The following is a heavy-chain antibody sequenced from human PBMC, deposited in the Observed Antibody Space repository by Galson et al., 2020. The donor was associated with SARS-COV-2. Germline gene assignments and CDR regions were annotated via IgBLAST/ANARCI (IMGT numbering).Heavy chain of an antibody. CDR2: IWYDGSNK. D-gene: IGHD2-15*01. J-gene: IGHJ6*02. CDR1: GFTFSSYG. Sequence: QLGESLKISCAASGFTFSSYGMHWVRQAPGKGLEWVAVIWYDGSNKYYADSVKGRFTISRDNSKNTLYLQMNSLRAEDTAVYYCARADCSGGSCYLLGYYYYGMDVWGQGTTVTVSS. V-gene: IGHV3-33*01. CDR3: ARADCSGGSCYLLGYYYYGMDV.